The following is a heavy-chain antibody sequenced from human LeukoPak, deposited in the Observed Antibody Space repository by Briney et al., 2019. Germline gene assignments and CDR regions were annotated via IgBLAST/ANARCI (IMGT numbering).Heavy chain of an antibody. V-gene: IGHV1-69*01. Sequence: SVTVSFTASGGTFSSYAISWVRQAPGQGLEWMGGIIPIFGTANYAQKFQGRVTITADESTSTAYMELSSLRSEDTAVYYCASRFHYYDSSGYSTLQYWGQGTLVTVSS. J-gene: IGHJ4*02. CDR2: IIPIFGTA. CDR1: GGTFSSYA. D-gene: IGHD3-22*01. CDR3: ASRFHYYDSSGYSTLQY.